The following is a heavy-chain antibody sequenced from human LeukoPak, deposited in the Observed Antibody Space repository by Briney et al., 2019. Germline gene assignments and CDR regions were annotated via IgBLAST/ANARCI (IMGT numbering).Heavy chain of an antibody. D-gene: IGHD3-22*01. CDR2: INHSGST. V-gene: IGHV4-34*01. CDR3: ASRTYYYDSSLNY. J-gene: IGHJ4*02. CDR1: GGSFSGYY. Sequence: PSETLSLTCAVYGGSFSGYYWSWIRQPPGKGLEWIGEINHSGSTNYNPSLKSRVTISVDTSKNQFSLKLSSVTAADTAVYYCASRTYYYDSSLNYWGQGTLVTVSS.